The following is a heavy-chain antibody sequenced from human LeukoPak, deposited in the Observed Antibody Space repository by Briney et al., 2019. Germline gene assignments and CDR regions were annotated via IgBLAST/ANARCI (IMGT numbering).Heavy chain of an antibody. V-gene: IGHV1-24*01. D-gene: IGHD6-13*01. CDR2: FDPEDGET. Sequence: ASVKVSCKVSGYTLTELSMHWVRQAPGKGLEWMGGFDPEDGETIYAQKFQGRVTMTEDTSTDTAYMELSSLRSEDTAVYYCAAARMGSSSWYNWYDPWGQGTLVTVSS. CDR1: GYTLTELS. CDR3: AAARMGSSSWYNWYDP. J-gene: IGHJ5*02.